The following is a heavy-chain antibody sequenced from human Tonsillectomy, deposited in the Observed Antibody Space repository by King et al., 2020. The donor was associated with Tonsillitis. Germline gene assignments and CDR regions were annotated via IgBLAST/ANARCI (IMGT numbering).Heavy chain of an antibody. CDR3: ARDTREVEWLVGGDAFDI. D-gene: IGHD6-19*01. J-gene: IGHJ3*02. CDR1: GFTFSSYS. V-gene: IGHV3-21*01. CDR2: ISSSSTYI. Sequence: VQLVESGGGLVKPGGSLRLSCAASGFTFSSYSMNWVRQAPGKGLEWVSSISSSSTYIFYADSVRGRFTISRDNAKNSLYLQMNSLRAEDTAVYYCARDTREVEWLVGGDAFDIWGQGTRVTVSS.